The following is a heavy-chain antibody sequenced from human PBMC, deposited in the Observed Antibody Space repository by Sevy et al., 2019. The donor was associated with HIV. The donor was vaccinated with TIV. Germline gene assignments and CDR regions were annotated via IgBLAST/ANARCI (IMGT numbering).Heavy chain of an antibody. CDR1: GFTFSNAW. Sequence: GGSLRLSCAASGFTFSNAWMSWVRQPPGKGLEWVGRIKSKSEGGTRDFAAPVKGRFAISRDDSKNTLYLQMDSPKTEDTAVYYCAAGVGASDFDYWGQGILVTVSS. CDR3: AAGVGASDFDY. J-gene: IGHJ4*02. CDR2: IKSKSEGGTR. V-gene: IGHV3-15*01. D-gene: IGHD1-26*01.